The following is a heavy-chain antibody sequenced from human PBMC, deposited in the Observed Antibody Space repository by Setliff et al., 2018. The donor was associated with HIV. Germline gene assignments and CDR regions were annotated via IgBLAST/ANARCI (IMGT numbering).Heavy chain of an antibody. V-gene: IGHV1-2*02. J-gene: IGHJ4*02. CDR2: ISPYDLSE. CDR3: ARDEPKNTEAAPGY. D-gene: IGHD6-6*01. CDR1: GYTFIDYF. Sequence: ASVKVSCKASGYTFIDYFIHWVRQAPGQGLEWMGWISPYDLSERISQRFRGRVTMTRDTSINTAYMELSGLTSDDTAVYYCARDEPKNTEAAPGYWGQGTLVTVSS.